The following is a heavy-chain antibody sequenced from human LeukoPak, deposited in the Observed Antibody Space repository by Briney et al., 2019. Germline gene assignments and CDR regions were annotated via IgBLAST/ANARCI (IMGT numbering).Heavy chain of an antibody. CDR3: ASRYCRGGNCDSGLIGINAFDI. CDR2: LYPSGST. Sequence: SETLSLTCGVSGGSISSGYWSWIRQPPGKGLEWIGLLYPSGSTNYNPSLKSRVTISVDTSRTQFSLKLSSVTAADTAVYYCASRYCRGGNCDSGLIGINAFDIWGQGTMVTVSS. CDR1: GGSISSGY. V-gene: IGHV4-4*08. J-gene: IGHJ3*02. D-gene: IGHD2-15*01.